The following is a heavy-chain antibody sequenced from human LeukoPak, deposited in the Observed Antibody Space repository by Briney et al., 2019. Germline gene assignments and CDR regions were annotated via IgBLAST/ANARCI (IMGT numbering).Heavy chain of an antibody. CDR3: AGTPVVTAFYYYYGMDV. D-gene: IGHD2-21*02. V-gene: IGHV1-69*04. J-gene: IGHJ6*02. CDR2: IIPILGIA. Sequence: SVKVSCTASGGTFSSYAISWVRQAPGQGLEWMGRIIPILGIANYAQKFQGRVTITADKSTSTAYMELSSLRSEDTAVYYCAGTPVVTAFYYYYGMDVWGQGTTVTVSS. CDR1: GGTFSSYA.